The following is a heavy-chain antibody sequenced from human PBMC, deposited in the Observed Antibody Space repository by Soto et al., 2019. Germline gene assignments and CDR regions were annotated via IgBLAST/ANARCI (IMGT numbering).Heavy chain of an antibody. CDR3: ARVREEMATIPYFDY. D-gene: IGHD5-12*01. CDR2: IIPIFGTA. CDR1: GGTFSSYA. V-gene: IGHV1-69*06. Sequence: QVQLVQSGAEVKKPGSSVKVSCKASGGTFSSYAISWVRQAPGQGLEWMGGIIPIFGTANYAQEFQGRVTITADKSTSTAYMELSSLRSEDTAVYYCARVREEMATIPYFDYWGQGTLVTVSS. J-gene: IGHJ4*02.